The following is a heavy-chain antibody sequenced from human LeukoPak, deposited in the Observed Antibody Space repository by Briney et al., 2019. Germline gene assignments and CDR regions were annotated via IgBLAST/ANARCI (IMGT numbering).Heavy chain of an antibody. CDR2: IWHDGSGK. D-gene: IGHD3-22*01. CDR3: TTGSYYDSSGYY. V-gene: IGHV3-33*01. CDR1: GFTFSNYG. Sequence: GGSLRLSCAASGFTFSNYGMHWVRQAPGKGLEWVAIIWHDGSGKYYADSVKGRFTISRDNSKNTLYLQMNSLRAEDTAVYYCTTGSYYDSSGYYWGQGTLVTVSS. J-gene: IGHJ4*02.